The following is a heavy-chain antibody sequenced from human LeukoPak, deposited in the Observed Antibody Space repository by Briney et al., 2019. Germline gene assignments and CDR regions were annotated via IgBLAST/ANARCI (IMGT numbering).Heavy chain of an antibody. Sequence: GGSLRLSCAASGFTVSSNYMSWVRQAPGKGLEWVSVIYSGGSAYYADSVKGRFTISRDNSKNTLYLQTNSLRAEDTAVYYCARGRTVITQPFDYWGQGTLVTVSS. CDR2: IYSGGSA. V-gene: IGHV3-53*01. CDR3: ARGRTVITQPFDY. CDR1: GFTVSSNY. J-gene: IGHJ4*02. D-gene: IGHD3-22*01.